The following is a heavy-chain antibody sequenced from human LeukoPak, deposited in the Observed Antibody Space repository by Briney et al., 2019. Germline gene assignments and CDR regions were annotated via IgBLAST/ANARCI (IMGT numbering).Heavy chain of an antibody. CDR1: GFTFSSYG. J-gene: IGHJ4*02. CDR3: AKAYQAVTTTPSY. V-gene: IGHV3-30*18. D-gene: IGHD4-17*01. CDR2: ISYDGSNK. Sequence: GRSLRLSCAASGFTFSSYGMHWVRQAPGKGLEWVAVISYDGSNKYYADSVKGRFTISRDNSKNTLYLQMNSLRAEDTAVYYCAKAYQAVTTTPSYWGQGTLVTVSS.